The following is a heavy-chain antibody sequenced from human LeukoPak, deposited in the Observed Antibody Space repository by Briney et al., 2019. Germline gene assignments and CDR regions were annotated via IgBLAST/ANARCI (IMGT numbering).Heavy chain of an antibody. CDR1: GFTVSSDS. Sequence: GGSLRLSCTVSGFTVSSDSMSWVRQAPGKGLEWVSFIYSSGSTHYSDSVKGRFTISRDNSKNTLYLQMNSLRAEDTAVYYCARRAGAYSHPYDYWGQGTLVTVSS. V-gene: IGHV3-53*01. CDR3: ARRAGAYSHPYDY. CDR2: IYSSGST. D-gene: IGHD4/OR15-4a*01. J-gene: IGHJ4*02.